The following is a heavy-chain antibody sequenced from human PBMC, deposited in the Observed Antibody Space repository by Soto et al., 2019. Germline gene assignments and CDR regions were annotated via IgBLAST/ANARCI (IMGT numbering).Heavy chain of an antibody. V-gene: IGHV4-59*11. CDR2: IHYSGST. CDR1: GGSISSHY. D-gene: IGHD2-21*01. CDR3: TRGGDAYKNGH. Sequence: SETLSLTCTVSGGSISSHYWSWIRQPPGKRLEWIGYIHYSGSTNYNPSLKSRVTMSVDTSKNQFSLKLTSVNAADTAVYYCTRGGDAYKNGHWGQGTLVTVSS. J-gene: IGHJ4*02.